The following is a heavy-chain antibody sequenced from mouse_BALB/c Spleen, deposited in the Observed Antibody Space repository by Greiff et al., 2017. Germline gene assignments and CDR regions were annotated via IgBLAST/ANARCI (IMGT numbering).Heavy chain of an antibody. D-gene: IGHD1-1*01. Sequence: EVQLVESGGGLVKPGGSLKLSCAASGFTFSSYAMSWVRQTPEKRLEWVASISSGGSTYYPDSVKGRFTISRDNARNILYLQMSSLRSEDTAMYYCARGGTTRYAMDYWGQGTSVTVSS. V-gene: IGHV5-6-5*01. J-gene: IGHJ4*01. CDR2: ISSGGST. CDR1: GFTFSSYA. CDR3: ARGGTTRYAMDY.